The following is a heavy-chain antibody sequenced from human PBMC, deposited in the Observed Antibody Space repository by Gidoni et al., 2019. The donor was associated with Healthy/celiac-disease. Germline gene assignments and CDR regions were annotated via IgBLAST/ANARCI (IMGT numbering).Heavy chain of an antibody. Sequence: QITLKESGPTLVKPTQTLTLTCTFSGFSLSTSGVGVGWIRQPPGKALEWLALIYWNDDKRYSPSLKSRLTITKDTSKNQVVLTMTNMDPVDTATYYCAHSPPPHDYYDSSGYYYPYYFDYWGQGTLVTVSS. D-gene: IGHD3-22*01. V-gene: IGHV2-5*01. CDR2: IYWNDDK. CDR3: AHSPPPHDYYDSSGYYYPYYFDY. J-gene: IGHJ4*02. CDR1: GFSLSTSGVG.